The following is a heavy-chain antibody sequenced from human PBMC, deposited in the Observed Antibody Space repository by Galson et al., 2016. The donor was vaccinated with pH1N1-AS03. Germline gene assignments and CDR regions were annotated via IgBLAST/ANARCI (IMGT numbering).Heavy chain of an antibody. V-gene: IGHV3-21*06. J-gene: IGHJ4*02. CDR2: ISSGGNAI. D-gene: IGHD3-10*01. CDR1: GITFSSSS. Sequence: SLRLSCAVSGITFSSSSMNWVRQAPGKGLEWVASISSGGNAIYYADKLKGRFAVSRDNANNLLFLQMNSLRAEDTAVYYCARESYFGSGSRAFDYWGQGTLVTVSS. CDR3: ARESYFGSGSRAFDY.